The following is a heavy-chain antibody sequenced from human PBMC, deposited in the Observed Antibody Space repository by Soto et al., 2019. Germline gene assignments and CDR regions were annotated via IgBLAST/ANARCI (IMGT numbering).Heavy chain of an antibody. J-gene: IGHJ4*02. CDR1: GFIFSSYT. V-gene: IGHV3-21*06. CDR2: ISSSSSYI. CDR3: ARPLYYYDSSGYPPIGY. D-gene: IGHD3-22*01. Sequence: GGSLRLSCAASGFIFSSYTMNWVRQAPGKGLEWVSSISSSSSYIYYADSVKGRFTISRDNAKNSLYLQMNSLRAEDTAVYYCARPLYYYDSSGYPPIGYWGQGTLVTVSS.